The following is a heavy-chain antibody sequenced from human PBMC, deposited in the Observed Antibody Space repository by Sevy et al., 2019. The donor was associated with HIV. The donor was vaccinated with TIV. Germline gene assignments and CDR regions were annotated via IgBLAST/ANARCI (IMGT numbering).Heavy chain of an antibody. V-gene: IGHV1-18*01. CDR2: ISAYNGNR. J-gene: IGHJ4*02. CDR3: ARDAATTVTTGGTFFDY. Sequence: ASVKVSCKASGYTFTRYGISWVRHAPGQGLEWMGWISAYNGNRNYTQRLQGRVTMTTDTSTSTAYMQLRSLRSDDTAVYYCARDAATTVTTGGTFFDYWGQGTLVTVSS. CDR1: GYTFTRYG. D-gene: IGHD4-17*01.